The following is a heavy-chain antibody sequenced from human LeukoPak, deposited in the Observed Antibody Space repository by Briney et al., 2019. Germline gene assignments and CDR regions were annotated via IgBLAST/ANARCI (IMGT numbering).Heavy chain of an antibody. CDR3: ARDKQIGVPAESGMDV. CDR2: INPNSGGT. J-gene: IGHJ6*02. Sequence: ASVTVSCTASGYTFTGYYMHWVRQAPGQGLEWMGRINPNSGGTNYAQKFQGRVTMTRDTSISTAYMELSRLRSDDTAVYYCARDKQIGVPAESGMDVWGQGTTVTVSS. D-gene: IGHD2-2*01. CDR1: GYTFTGYY. V-gene: IGHV1-2*06.